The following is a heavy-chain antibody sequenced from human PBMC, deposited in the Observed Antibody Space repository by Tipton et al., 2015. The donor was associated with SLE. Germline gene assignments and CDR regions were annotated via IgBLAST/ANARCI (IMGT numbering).Heavy chain of an antibody. D-gene: IGHD2-8*02. CDR2: ISLTGDSA. CDR1: GFTFSGYA. J-gene: IGHJ6*02. V-gene: IGHV3-23*01. Sequence: SLRLSCVGSGFTFSGYAMSWVRLFPGRGLEWVSGISLTGDSAYYAASVKGRFTISRDNSKNTLLLQMNSLRAEDAALYYCTTPCIGDGCYPHYYYNMDVWGRGTTVTVSS. CDR3: TTPCIGDGCYPHYYYNMDV.